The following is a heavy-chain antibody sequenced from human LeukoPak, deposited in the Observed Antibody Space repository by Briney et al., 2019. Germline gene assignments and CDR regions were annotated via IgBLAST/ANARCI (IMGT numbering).Heavy chain of an antibody. CDR2: INHSGST. J-gene: IGHJ4*02. Sequence: SETLSLTCAVYGGSFSGYYWSWIRQPPGKGLEWIGEINHSGSTNYSPSLKSRVTISVDTSKNQFSLKLSSVTAADTAVYYCARGYMVRGVLDYWGQGTLVTVSS. V-gene: IGHV4-34*01. CDR3: ARGYMVRGVLDY. CDR1: GGSFSGYY. D-gene: IGHD3-10*01.